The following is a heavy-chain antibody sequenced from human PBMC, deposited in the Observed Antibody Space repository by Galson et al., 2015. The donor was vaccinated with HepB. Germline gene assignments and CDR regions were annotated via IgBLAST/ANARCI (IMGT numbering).Heavy chain of an antibody. CDR3: ARAVPESFDFWSGYSHFDA. CDR2: IIPIFGTT. CDR1: GSTLSNYG. D-gene: IGHD3-3*01. Sequence: SVKVSCKASGSTLSNYGINWVRQAPGQGLEWMGGIIPIFGTTNYAQTFQGRVTLIADKSTSTAYMELNSLTSEDTAVYFCARAVPESFDFWSGYSHFDAWGQGTVVTVSS. V-gene: IGHV1-69*06. J-gene: IGHJ4*02.